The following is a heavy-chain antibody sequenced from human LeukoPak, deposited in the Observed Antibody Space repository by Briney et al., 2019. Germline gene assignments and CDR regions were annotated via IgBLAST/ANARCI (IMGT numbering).Heavy chain of an antibody. CDR2: IKPNSGGT. CDR1: GYTLTSYY. Sequence: ASVKDSCKASGYTLTSYYMHWVRQAPGQGLEWMGWIKPNSGGTNYAQKFQGRVTMTRDTSISTAYMELSRLRSDDTAVYYCARDPPDIVVVPAADYGMDVWGQGTTVTVSS. J-gene: IGHJ6*02. D-gene: IGHD2-2*01. V-gene: IGHV1-2*02. CDR3: ARDPPDIVVVPAADYGMDV.